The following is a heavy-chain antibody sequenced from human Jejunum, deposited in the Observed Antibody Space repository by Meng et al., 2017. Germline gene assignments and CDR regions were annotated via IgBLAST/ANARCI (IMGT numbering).Heavy chain of an antibody. CDR3: ATGPEVWSTYDY. J-gene: IGHJ4*02. CDR1: GFAFSNAW. D-gene: IGHD3-16*01. CDR2: INSKSDGGAT. Sequence: GESLKISCEASGFAFSNAWMSWVRQAPGKGLAGVGRINSKSDGGATDYAAPVKGRCTISRDDSKGTVYLQMNSLRIEDTAVYDFATGPEVWSTYDYWGQGTLVTVSS. V-gene: IGHV3-15*01.